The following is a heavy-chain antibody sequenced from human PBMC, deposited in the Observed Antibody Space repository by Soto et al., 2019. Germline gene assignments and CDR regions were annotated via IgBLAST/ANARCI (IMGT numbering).Heavy chain of an antibody. CDR2: TYYRSKWYN. J-gene: IGHJ3*02. V-gene: IGHV6-1*01. Sequence: SPTLSLTCAISGDSVSSNSAAWNWIRQSPSRGLEWLGRTYYRSKWYNDYAVSVKSRITINPDTSKNQFSRQLNSVTPEDQAVYYCARGGPSFYDFWSGYYAPRDAFDIWGQGTMVTVSS. D-gene: IGHD3-3*01. CDR1: GDSVSSNSAA. CDR3: ARGGPSFYDFWSGYYAPRDAFDI.